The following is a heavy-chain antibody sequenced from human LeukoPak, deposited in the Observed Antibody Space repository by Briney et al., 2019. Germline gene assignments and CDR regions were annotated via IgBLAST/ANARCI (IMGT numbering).Heavy chain of an antibody. CDR2: IKADGSLT. CDR1: GFTFSSYW. D-gene: IGHD7-27*01. CDR3: AGDLNWETY. Sequence: GGSLRLSCVASGFTFSSYWMTWVRQAPGKGLEWVANIKADGSLTYYVDSVKGRFTISRDNAKNSLYLQMNSLRAEDTAVYYCAGDLNWETYWGQGTLVSVSS. V-gene: IGHV3-7*01. J-gene: IGHJ4*02.